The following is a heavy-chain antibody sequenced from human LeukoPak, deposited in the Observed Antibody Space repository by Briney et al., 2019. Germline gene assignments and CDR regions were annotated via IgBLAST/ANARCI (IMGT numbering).Heavy chain of an antibody. V-gene: IGHV3-20*04. CDR1: GFTFVDYG. D-gene: IGHD3-3*01. Sequence: GGSLRLSCAASGFTFVDYGMSWVRQAPGKGLDGVSGINWNGGSTGYADSVKGRFTISRDNAKNSLYLQMNSLRAEDTALYYCARDLLSGRVGYWGQGTLVTVSS. CDR2: INWNGGST. CDR3: ARDLLSGRVGY. J-gene: IGHJ4*02.